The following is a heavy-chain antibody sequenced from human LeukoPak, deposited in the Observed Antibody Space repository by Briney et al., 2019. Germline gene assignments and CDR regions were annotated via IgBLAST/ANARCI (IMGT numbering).Heavy chain of an antibody. D-gene: IGHD3-3*01. J-gene: IGHJ4*02. Sequence: GGSLRLSCAASGFTFTNYAMNWVRQAPGKGLEWVSSISGSGGSTYFAGSVKGRVTISRDNSKNTMYMQMNSLRVEDTAVYYCAKGGQNYDFWRFDYWGQGSLVTVSS. CDR3: AKGGQNYDFWRFDY. CDR1: GFTFTNYA. CDR2: ISGSGGST. V-gene: IGHV3-23*01.